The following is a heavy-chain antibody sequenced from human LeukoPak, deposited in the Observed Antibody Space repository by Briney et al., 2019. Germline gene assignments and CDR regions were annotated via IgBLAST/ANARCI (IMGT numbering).Heavy chain of an antibody. CDR1: GFTFSNAG. Sequence: GGSLRLSCAASGFTFSNAGMSWVRQAPGQGLEWFGRIKSKTDGGTTDYAAPVKGRFTISKDDSKNTLYLQMNSLKTEDTAVYYCTTTPDDYGEWGQGTLVTVSS. CDR2: IKSKTDGGTT. D-gene: IGHD4-17*01. J-gene: IGHJ4*02. CDR3: TTTPDDYGE. V-gene: IGHV3-15*01.